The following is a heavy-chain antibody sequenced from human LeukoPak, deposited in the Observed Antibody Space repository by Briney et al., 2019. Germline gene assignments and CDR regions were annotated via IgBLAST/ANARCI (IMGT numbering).Heavy chain of an antibody. D-gene: IGHD1-26*01. CDR2: IKSGGDDT. Sequence: GGSLRLSCAVSGFTFNNAWVSWVRQAPGKGLEWVATIKSGGDDTYYADSVKGRFTISRDNSKNTLYLQMSSLRVEDTAVFFCAKDEAGLGIRWVFGYWGPGTLVTVAS. J-gene: IGHJ4*02. V-gene: IGHV3-23*01. CDR1: GFTFNNAW. CDR3: AKDEAGLGIRWVFGY.